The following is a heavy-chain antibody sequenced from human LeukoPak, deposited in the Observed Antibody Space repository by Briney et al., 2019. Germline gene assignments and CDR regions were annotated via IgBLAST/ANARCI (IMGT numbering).Heavy chain of an antibody. CDR3: ARDESGDNDAFDI. J-gene: IGHJ3*02. D-gene: IGHD2-21*01. Sequence: GGSLRLSCAASGFTFSDYTMNWVRLAPGKGLEWVSSISGSSNYIYYADSVKGRFTTSRGNAKNSLYLQMNSLRVEDTAVYYCARDESGDNDAFDIWGQGTMVTVSS. CDR2: ISGSSNYI. CDR1: GFTFSDYT. V-gene: IGHV3-21*01.